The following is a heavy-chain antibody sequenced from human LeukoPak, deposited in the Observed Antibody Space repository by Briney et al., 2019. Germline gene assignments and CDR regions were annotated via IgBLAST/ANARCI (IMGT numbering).Heavy chain of an antibody. CDR1: GFTIGTYA. J-gene: IGHJ4*02. CDR3: AKNLDGSGSYFPDE. V-gene: IGHV3-23*01. D-gene: IGHD3-10*01. CDR2: IGSAGT. Sequence: GGSLRLTCAASGFTIGTYAMTCVRQAPGKGLEWVSGIGSAGTYYADSVKGRFTISRDNSKNTLYLQMNSLRAEDTAVYYCAKNLDGSGSYFPDEWGQGTLVTVSS.